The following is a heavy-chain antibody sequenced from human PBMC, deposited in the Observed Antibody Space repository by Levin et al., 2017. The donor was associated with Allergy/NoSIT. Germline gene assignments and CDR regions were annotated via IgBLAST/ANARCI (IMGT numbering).Heavy chain of an antibody. Sequence: VASVKVSCKASGGTFSSYAISWVRQAPGQGLEWMGGIIPIFGTANYAQKFQGRVTITADESTSTAYMELSSLRSEDTAVYYCARAVRDGYNFHFDYWGQGTLVTVSS. V-gene: IGHV1-69*13. CDR3: ARAVRDGYNFHFDY. J-gene: IGHJ4*02. CDR2: IIPIFGTA. CDR1: GGTFSSYA. D-gene: IGHD5-24*01.